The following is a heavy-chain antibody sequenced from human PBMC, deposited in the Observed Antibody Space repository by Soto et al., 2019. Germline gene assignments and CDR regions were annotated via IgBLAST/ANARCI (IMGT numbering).Heavy chain of an antibody. D-gene: IGHD6-19*01. J-gene: IGHJ4*02. CDR2: VSHDGRNT. CDR3: AKGGRQWLVTSDFNY. CDR1: GFTFSDYA. Sequence: VQLVESGGGVVQPGRSLRLSCAASGFTFSDYAMHWVRQAPGKGLEWVAVVSHDGRNTHYADSVKGRFTISRDSSKNPVSLEMTGLGAGDTAVYYCAKGGRQWLVTSDFNYWGQGALVTVSS. V-gene: IGHV3-30*18.